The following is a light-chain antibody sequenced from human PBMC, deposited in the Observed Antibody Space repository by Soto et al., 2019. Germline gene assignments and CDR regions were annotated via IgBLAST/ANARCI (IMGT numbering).Light chain of an antibody. V-gene: IGKV3-15*01. Sequence: VTTQSAATLSVSPGERATLXCRASQGVGTNFVWYQQKPGQAPRRLIYAASTRATGGPGRFSGSGSGTEFTRTISSLQSEDFAVYYGQQYNHWPLTFGGGTKVDIK. CDR2: AAS. J-gene: IGKJ4*01. CDR3: QQYNHWPLT. CDR1: QGVGTN.